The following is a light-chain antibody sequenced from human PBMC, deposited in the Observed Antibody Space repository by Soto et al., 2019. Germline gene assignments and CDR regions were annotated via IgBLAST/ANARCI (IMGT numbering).Light chain of an antibody. CDR3: QSYDSSLSGHVV. J-gene: IGLJ2*01. Sequence: QAVVTQPPSVSGAPGQRVTISCTGSSSNIGAGYNVHWYQQLPGTAPKLLIYSNSNRPSGVPDRFSGPKSGTSASLAITGLQAEVEADSYCQSYDSSLSGHVVFGGGTKLTVL. V-gene: IGLV1-40*01. CDR1: SSNIGAGYN. CDR2: SNS.